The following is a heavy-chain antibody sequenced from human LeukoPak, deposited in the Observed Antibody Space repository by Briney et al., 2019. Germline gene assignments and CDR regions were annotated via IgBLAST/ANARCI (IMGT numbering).Heavy chain of an antibody. CDR1: GFTVSSNY. CDR2: IYSGGST. Sequence: GGSLRLSCAASGFTVSSNYKSWVRQAPGKRLEWVSVIYSGGSTYYADSVKGRFTISRDNSKNTLYLQMNSLRAEDTAVYYCARDRYSSSLDYWGQGTLVTVSS. D-gene: IGHD6-6*01. CDR3: ARDRYSSSLDY. V-gene: IGHV3-66*02. J-gene: IGHJ4*02.